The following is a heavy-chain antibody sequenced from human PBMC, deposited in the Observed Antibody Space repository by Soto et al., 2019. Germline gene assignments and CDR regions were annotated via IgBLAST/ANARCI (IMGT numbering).Heavy chain of an antibody. J-gene: IGHJ4*02. CDR2: ISWNSGSI. CDR3: AKVIYEDIAVAAAAFDY. V-gene: IGHV3-9*01. CDR1: GFTFDDYA. Sequence: EVQLVESGGGLVQPGRSLRLSCAASGFTFDDYAMHWVRQAPGKGLEWVSGISWNSGSIGYADSVKGRFTISRDNAKNSLYLQINSLRAEDTALYYCAKVIYEDIAVAAAAFDYWGQGTLVTVSS. D-gene: IGHD6-19*01.